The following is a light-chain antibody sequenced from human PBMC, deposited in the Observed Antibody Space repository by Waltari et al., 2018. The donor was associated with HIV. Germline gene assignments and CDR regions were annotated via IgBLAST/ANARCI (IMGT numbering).Light chain of an antibody. V-gene: IGKV1-8*01. CDR3: QQYYSYPQRT. CDR2: AAS. Sequence: AIRMTQSPFAFPASTGERVTITCRASQGISSYLAWYQQKPGKAPKLLIYAASTLQSWVPSRFSGSGSGTDFTLTISCLQSEDFATYYCQQYYSYPQRTFGQGTKVEIK. J-gene: IGKJ1*01. CDR1: QGISSY.